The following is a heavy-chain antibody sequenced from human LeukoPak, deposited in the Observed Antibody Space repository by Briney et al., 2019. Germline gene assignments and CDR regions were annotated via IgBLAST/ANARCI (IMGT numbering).Heavy chain of an antibody. Sequence: ASMKVSCKASGYTFTDYYMHWVRQAPGQTFEWLAWINPKSGDTHYTQKFQGRVTVTTDTSITSVYMELSGLQSDDTAVYYCVRDLTGGSGDWGQGTLVTVSS. J-gene: IGHJ4*02. CDR2: INPKSGDT. CDR1: GYTFTDYY. V-gene: IGHV1-2*02. CDR3: VRDLTGGSGD. D-gene: IGHD6-19*01.